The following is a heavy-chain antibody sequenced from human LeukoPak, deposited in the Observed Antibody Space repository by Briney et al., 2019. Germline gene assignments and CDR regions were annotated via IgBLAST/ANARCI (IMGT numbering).Heavy chain of an antibody. CDR1: GFIFSSYA. Sequence: GGSLRLSCAASGFIFSSYAMSWVRQAPGKGLEWVSAISGSGGSTYYADSVKGQFTISRDNSKNTLYQQMNSLRAEDTAVYYCAKDRITIPDYWGQGTLVTVSS. D-gene: IGHD3-9*01. CDR2: ISGSGGST. CDR3: AKDRITIPDY. J-gene: IGHJ4*02. V-gene: IGHV3-23*01.